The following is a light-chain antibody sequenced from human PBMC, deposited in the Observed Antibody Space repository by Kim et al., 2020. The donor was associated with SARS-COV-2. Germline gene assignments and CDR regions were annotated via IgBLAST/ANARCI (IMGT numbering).Light chain of an antibody. J-gene: IGLJ2*01. CDR2: DVY. CDR1: TTDH. V-gene: IGLV2-14*02. Sequence: GSPGQSITISCTGTTTDHVSWYQQYPGKAPKLMIYDVYKWPSGVSHRFSGSKSDNTASLTISGLQADDEAAYYCSSYTRTHTLLFGGGTKVTVL. CDR3: SSYTRTHTLL.